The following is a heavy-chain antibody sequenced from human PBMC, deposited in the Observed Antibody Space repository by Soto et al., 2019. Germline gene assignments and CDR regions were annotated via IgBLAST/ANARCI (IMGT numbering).Heavy chain of an antibody. Sequence: QIQLVQSGAEVKKPGASVKVSCKTSGFTFKGYYIYWVRQAPGQGLELMGWISTYNGITQYTESLQDRVTMTIETSASTAHLELRSLTSEDTAVYFCVRGDTYCSEWYFQYWGQGTLVIVSS. V-gene: IGHV1-18*01. CDR1: GFTFKGYY. D-gene: IGHD6-25*01. J-gene: IGHJ4*02. CDR3: VRGDTYCSEWYFQY. CDR2: ISTYNGIT.